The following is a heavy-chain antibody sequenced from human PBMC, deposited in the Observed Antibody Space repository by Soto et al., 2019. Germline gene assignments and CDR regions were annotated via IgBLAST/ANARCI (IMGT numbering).Heavy chain of an antibody. Sequence: GGSLRLSCAASGFTFDDYAMHWVRQAPGKGLEWVSGISWNSGSIGYADSVKGRFTISRDNAKNSLYLQMNSLRAEDTALYYCAKDNDILTGYSPSPGGFDYWGQGTLVTVSS. CDR2: ISWNSGSI. CDR3: AKDNDILTGYSPSPGGFDY. J-gene: IGHJ4*02. V-gene: IGHV3-9*01. D-gene: IGHD3-9*01. CDR1: GFTFDDYA.